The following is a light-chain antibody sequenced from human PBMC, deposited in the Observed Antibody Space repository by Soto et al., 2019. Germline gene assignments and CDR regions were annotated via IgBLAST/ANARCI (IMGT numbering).Light chain of an antibody. CDR3: QQYFDTPLT. CDR2: WAS. V-gene: IGKV4-1*01. Sequence: DIVMTQSPDSLAVSVGERDTINCKSSQSVLYRSNNKNYLAWYQQKPGQPPKLLIYWASTREAGVPDRFSGSGSGTDFTLTISRLQAEDVAVYYCQQYFDTPLTFGGGTKVEIK. CDR1: QSVLYRSNNKNY. J-gene: IGKJ4*01.